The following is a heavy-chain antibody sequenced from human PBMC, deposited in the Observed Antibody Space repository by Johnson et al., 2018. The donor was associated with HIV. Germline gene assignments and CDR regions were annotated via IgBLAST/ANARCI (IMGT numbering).Heavy chain of an antibody. Sequence: VQLVESGGGVVQPGRSLRLSCAASGFTFSTYGMHWVRQAPGKGLEWVAVITYDGSNQYYADSVKGRFTISRDNSKTTLYLQINSLRAEDAAVFYCARVGVGGYSADGAFDIWGQGTMVTVSS. D-gene: IGHD2-15*01. CDR1: GFTFSTYG. J-gene: IGHJ3*02. V-gene: IGHV3-30*03. CDR3: ARVGVGGYSADGAFDI. CDR2: ITYDGSNQ.